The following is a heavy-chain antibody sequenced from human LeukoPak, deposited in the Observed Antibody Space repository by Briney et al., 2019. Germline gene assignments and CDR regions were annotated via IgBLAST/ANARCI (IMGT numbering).Heavy chain of an antibody. CDR3: ARAHSGSYYYFDY. CDR2: INSDGSST. D-gene: IGHD1-26*01. Sequence: GGSLRLSCAASGFTFSIYWIHWVRQAPGKGLVWVSRINSDGSSTSYADSVKGRFTISRDNAKDTLYLQMNSLRAEDTAVYYCARAHSGSYYYFDYWGQGTLDTVSS. V-gene: IGHV3-74*01. CDR1: GFTFSIYW. J-gene: IGHJ4*02.